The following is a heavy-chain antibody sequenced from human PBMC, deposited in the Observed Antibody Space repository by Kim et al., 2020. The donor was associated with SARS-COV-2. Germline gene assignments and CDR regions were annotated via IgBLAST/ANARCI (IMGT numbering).Heavy chain of an antibody. CDR1: GFTFSSYS. V-gene: IGHV3-21*01. CDR3: ARDSSYYYGSGSYPTDY. D-gene: IGHD3-10*01. Sequence: GGSLRLSCAASGFTFSSYSMNWVRQAPGKGLEWVSSISSSSSYIYYADSVKGRFTISRDNAKNSLYLQMNSLRAEDTAVYYCARDSSYYYGSGSYPTDYWGQGTLVTVSS. J-gene: IGHJ4*02. CDR2: ISSSSSYI.